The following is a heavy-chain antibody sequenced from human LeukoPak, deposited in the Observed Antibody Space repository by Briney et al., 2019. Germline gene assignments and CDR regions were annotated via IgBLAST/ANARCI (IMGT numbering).Heavy chain of an antibody. D-gene: IGHD5-12*01. CDR1: GGTFSSYA. V-gene: IGHV1-69*13. CDR2: IIPIFGTA. J-gene: IGHJ4*02. CDR3: ARVGSRYIVATGGFDY. Sequence: RASVKVSCKASGGTFSSYAISWVRQAPGQGLEWMGGIIPIFGTANYAQKFQGRVTITADESTSTACMELSSLRSEDTAVYYCARVGSRYIVATGGFDYWGQGTLVTVSS.